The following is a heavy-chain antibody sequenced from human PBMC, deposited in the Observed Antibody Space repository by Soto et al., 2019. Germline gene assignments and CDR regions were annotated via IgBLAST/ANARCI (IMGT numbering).Heavy chain of an antibody. V-gene: IGHV3-66*01. Sequence: EVQLVESGGGLVQPGGSLRLSFAASGFPVSSNYMSWVRQAPGKGLGWVSVIYSGGSTYYADSVKGRFTISRDNSKNTLYLQMNSLRAEDTAVYYCACSESVLRYFDWLLRYDAFDIWGQGTMVTVSS. CDR1: GFPVSSNY. J-gene: IGHJ3*02. D-gene: IGHD3-9*01. CDR2: IYSGGST. CDR3: ACSESVLRYFDWLLRYDAFDI.